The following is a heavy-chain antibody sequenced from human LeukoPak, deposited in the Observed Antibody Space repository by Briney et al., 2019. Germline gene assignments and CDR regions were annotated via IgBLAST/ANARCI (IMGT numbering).Heavy chain of an antibody. CDR1: GFTFSGFA. Sequence: PGGSLRLSCAASGFTFSGFAMSWVRRTPGKGLEWVSGISGSGDNTLYADSVKGRFTISRDNSKNTLYLQMNSLRAEDTAVYYCAKGHTTMVRGVIDYWGQGTLVTVSS. CDR2: ISGSGDNT. CDR3: AKGHTTMVRGVIDY. D-gene: IGHD3-10*01. V-gene: IGHV3-23*01. J-gene: IGHJ4*02.